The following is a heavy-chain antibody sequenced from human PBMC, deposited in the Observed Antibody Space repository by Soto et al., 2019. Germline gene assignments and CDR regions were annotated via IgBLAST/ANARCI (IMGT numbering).Heavy chain of an antibody. CDR3: VRGGSHSFDY. CDR2: IKEDGSEK. Sequence: EVQLVESGGGLVLPGGSLRLSCAASGFIFSNFWMSWVRQAPGKGLEWVANIKEDGSEKYHVDSVKGRFTISRDNVKNLMYLQMDSLRAEDTAVYKCVRGGSHSFDYCGQGTLVTVSS. D-gene: IGHD1-26*01. V-gene: IGHV3-7*05. J-gene: IGHJ4*02. CDR1: GFIFSNFW.